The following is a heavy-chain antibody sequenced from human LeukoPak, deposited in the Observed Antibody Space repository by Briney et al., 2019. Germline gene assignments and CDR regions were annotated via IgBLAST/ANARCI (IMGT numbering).Heavy chain of an antibody. Sequence: SETLSLTCAVYGGSLSGYYWSWIRQPPGKGLEWIGEINHSGSTNYNPSLKSRVTISVDTSKNQFSLKLSSVTAADTAVYYCATLGGSGSYVWFDPWGQGTLVTVSS. CDR1: GGSLSGYY. V-gene: IGHV4-34*01. CDR3: ATLGGSGSYVWFDP. CDR2: INHSGST. D-gene: IGHD3-10*01. J-gene: IGHJ5*02.